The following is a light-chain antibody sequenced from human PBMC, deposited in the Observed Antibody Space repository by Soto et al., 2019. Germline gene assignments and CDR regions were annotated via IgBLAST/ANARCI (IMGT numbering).Light chain of an antibody. J-gene: IGLJ1*01. CDR3: SSYTSSSRYV. CDR1: SSDVGGYNY. CDR2: EVS. Sequence: QAVLTQPASLSWSPGQSITISFTGTSSDVGGYNYVSWYQQHPGKAPKLMIYEVSNRPSGVSNRFSGSKSGNSASLTISGLQAEDEADYYCSSYTSSSRYVFGTGTKVTVL. V-gene: IGLV2-14*01.